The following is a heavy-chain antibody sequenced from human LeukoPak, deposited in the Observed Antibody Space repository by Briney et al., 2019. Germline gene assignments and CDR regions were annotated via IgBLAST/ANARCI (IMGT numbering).Heavy chain of an antibody. Sequence: SETLSLTCTVSGGSISSSSYYWGWIRQPPGKGLEWIGSIYYSGSTYYNPSLKSRVTISVDTSKNQFSLKLSSVTAADTAVYYCARRYQLLGGGPSSFPSSYYYYYMDVWGKGTTVTVSS. J-gene: IGHJ6*03. CDR3: ARRYQLLGGGPSSFPSSYYYYYMDV. CDR2: IYYSGST. D-gene: IGHD2-2*01. V-gene: IGHV4-39*01. CDR1: GGSISSSSYY.